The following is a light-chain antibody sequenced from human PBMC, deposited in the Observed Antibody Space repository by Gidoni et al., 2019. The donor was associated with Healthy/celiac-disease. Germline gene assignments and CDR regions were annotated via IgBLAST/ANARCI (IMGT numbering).Light chain of an antibody. V-gene: IGKV1-33*01. CDR2: DAS. CDR1: QDITNY. Sequence: DIQMTQSPSSLSASVGDRVTITCQASQDITNYLNWYQHKPGKAPKLLIFDASNFETGVPARFSGSGSGTDFTFTISSLQPEDIATYFCQQYDNRPLLTFGGGTKVEIK. J-gene: IGKJ4*01. CDR3: QQYDNRPLLT.